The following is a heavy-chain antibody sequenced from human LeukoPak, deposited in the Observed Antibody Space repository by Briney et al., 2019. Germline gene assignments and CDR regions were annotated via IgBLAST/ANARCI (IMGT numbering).Heavy chain of an antibody. CDR2: IKQDGSEK. Sequence: TGGSLRLSCAASGFTFSSYWLSWVRQAPGKGLEWVANIKQDGSEKYYVDSVKGRFTISRDNAKNSLYLQMNSLRAEDTAVYYCARDIRADVWGSYRFDYWGQGTLVTVSS. CDR3: ARDIRADVWGSYRFDY. CDR1: GFTFSSYW. J-gene: IGHJ4*02. D-gene: IGHD3-16*02. V-gene: IGHV3-7*01.